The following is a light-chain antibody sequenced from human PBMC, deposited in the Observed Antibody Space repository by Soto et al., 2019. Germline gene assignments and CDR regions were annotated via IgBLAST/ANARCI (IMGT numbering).Light chain of an antibody. CDR3: QSYDITRSGVV. CDR2: ANI. Sequence: QSVLTQPPSLSGAPGQRVTISCIGTSSNVGAGYDVHWYRQLPGTAPKLLIYANINRPSGVPDRFSGSKSGASASLAITGLQAGDEADYYCQSYDITRSGVVFGGGTKLTVL. V-gene: IGLV1-40*01. J-gene: IGLJ2*01. CDR1: SSNVGAGYD.